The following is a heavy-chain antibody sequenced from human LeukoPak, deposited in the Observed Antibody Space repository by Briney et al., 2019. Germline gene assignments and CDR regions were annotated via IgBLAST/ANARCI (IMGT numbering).Heavy chain of an antibody. Sequence: PGGSLRLSCAASGFTFSSYWMHWVRQAPGKGRVWVSRINSDGSSTSYTDSGKGRFTISRDNAKNTLYLQMNSLRAEDTAVYYCARDRAYSNYVSIFDYWGQGTLVTVSS. CDR2: INSDGSST. CDR1: GFTFSSYW. V-gene: IGHV3-74*01. J-gene: IGHJ4*02. D-gene: IGHD4-11*01. CDR3: ARDRAYSNYVSIFDY.